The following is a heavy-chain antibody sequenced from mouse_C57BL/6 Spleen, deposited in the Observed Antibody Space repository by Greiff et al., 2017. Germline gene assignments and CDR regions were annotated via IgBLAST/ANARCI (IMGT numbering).Heavy chain of an antibody. CDR2: IYPGDGDT. V-gene: IGHV1-80*01. CDR3: ARGDGNYEGYAMDY. J-gene: IGHJ4*01. Sequence: VKLMESGAELVKPGASVKISCKASGYAFSSYWMNWVKQRPGKGLEWIGQIYPGDGDTNYNGKFKGKATLTADKSSSTAYMQLSSLTSEDSAVYFCARGDGNYEGYAMDYWGQGTSVTVSS. D-gene: IGHD2-1*01. CDR1: GYAFSSYW.